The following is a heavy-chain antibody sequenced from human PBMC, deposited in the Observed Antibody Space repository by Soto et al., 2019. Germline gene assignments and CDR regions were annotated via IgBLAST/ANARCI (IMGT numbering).Heavy chain of an antibody. Sequence: EVQLVESGGGLVQPGGSLRLSCAASGFTFSTYWMHWVRQAPGKGLVWVSRINSDGSSTTYADSVKGRFTISRDNAKNTLYLQMNSLRAEDTAVYYCAREWGFNYFDYWGQGTLVTVSS. CDR2: INSDGSST. V-gene: IGHV3-74*01. D-gene: IGHD3-16*01. CDR1: GFTFSTYW. J-gene: IGHJ4*02. CDR3: AREWGFNYFDY.